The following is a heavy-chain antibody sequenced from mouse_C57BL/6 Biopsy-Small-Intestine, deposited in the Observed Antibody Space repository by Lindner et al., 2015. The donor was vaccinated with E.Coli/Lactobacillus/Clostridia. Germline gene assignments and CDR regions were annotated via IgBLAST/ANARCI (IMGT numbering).Heavy chain of an antibody. V-gene: IGHV1S14*01. J-gene: IGHJ4*01. D-gene: IGHD2-4*01. Sequence: SVKVSCKASGYTFTSYYVHWVRQAPGQGLEWMGIINPSYGTTTYAQKFQGRVTMTRDTSTSTVYVELSSLRSDDTAVYYCARGSTLIRGITYASNKGPFDHWGQGTLVTVSS. CDR2: INPSYGTT. CDR1: GYTFTSYY. CDR3: ARGSTLIRGITYASNKGPFDH.